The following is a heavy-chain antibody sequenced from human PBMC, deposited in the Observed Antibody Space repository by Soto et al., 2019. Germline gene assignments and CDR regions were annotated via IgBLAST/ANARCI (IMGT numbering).Heavy chain of an antibody. CDR3: ASEPGIALTNRRGIPFDH. D-gene: IGHD6-13*01. CDR2: ITVSGGTT. V-gene: IGHV3-23*01. CDR1: GITLSNYA. Sequence: EVQMLQSGGGLVQPGGSLSLSCAASGITLSNYAMSWVRQAPGQGLELVSTITVSGGTTHYADSVKGRFTISRDNSKNTLYLQMNSLRAEDTAVYYCASEPGIALTNRRGIPFDHWGQGTLVTVSS. J-gene: IGHJ4*02.